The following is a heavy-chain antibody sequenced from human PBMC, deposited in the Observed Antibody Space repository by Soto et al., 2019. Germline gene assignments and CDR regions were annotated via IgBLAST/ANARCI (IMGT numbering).Heavy chain of an antibody. CDR2: IIPIFGTA. Sequence: QVQLVQSGAEVKKPGSSVKVSCKASGGTFSSYAISWVRQAPGQGLEWMGGIIPIFGTANYAQKFQGRVTITADESTSKAYMELSSLRSEDTAVYYCASGGYCISTSCPPDYYGMDVWGQGTTVTVSS. CDR3: ASGGYCISTSCPPDYYGMDV. J-gene: IGHJ6*02. V-gene: IGHV1-69*12. CDR1: GGTFSSYA. D-gene: IGHD2-2*01.